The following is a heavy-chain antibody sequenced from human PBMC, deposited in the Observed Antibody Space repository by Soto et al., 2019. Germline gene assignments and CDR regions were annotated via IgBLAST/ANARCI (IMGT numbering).Heavy chain of an antibody. V-gene: IGHV4-59*01. D-gene: IGHD1-26*01. Sequence: SETRSLTGTISGVSISVYYWSWVRQPPGHELEWIGYIYASGSPYCNPSLRSRVTISADTSKNQISLKLTSPTAADTAVYYCARGVGSSPPRYWGRGTLVTVSS. CDR3: ARGVGSSPPRY. J-gene: IGHJ4*02. CDR2: IYASGSP. CDR1: GVSISVYY.